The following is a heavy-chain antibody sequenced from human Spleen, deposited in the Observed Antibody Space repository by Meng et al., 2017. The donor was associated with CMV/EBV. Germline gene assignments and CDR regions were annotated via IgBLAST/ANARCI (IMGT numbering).Heavy chain of an antibody. V-gene: IGHV1-2*02. CDR1: GTTDTGYY. CDR3: ARASGTGLDY. J-gene: IGHJ4*02. CDR2: IHPNSGGT. Sequence: SCAASGTTDTGYYIRWVRQAPGRGLEWMGWIHPNSGGTNHAQKFKDRVTMNRDTSISAAYMELRSLRSDDTAVYYCARASGTGLDYWGQGTLVTVSS. D-gene: IGHD1-1*01.